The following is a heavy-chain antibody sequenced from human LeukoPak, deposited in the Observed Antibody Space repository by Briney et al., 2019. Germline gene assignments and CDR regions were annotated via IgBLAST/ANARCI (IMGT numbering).Heavy chain of an antibody. CDR1: VGSFSGYY. CDR2: INHSGST. Sequence: SETLSLTCAVYVGSFSGYYWSWIRQPPGKGLEWIGEINHSGSTNYNPSLKSRVTISVDTSKNQFSLRLSSLTAADTAVYYCARGGSGYYGSGSYYKSWGQGTLVTVSS. J-gene: IGHJ5*02. CDR3: ARGGSGYYGSGSYYKS. V-gene: IGHV4-34*01. D-gene: IGHD3-10*01.